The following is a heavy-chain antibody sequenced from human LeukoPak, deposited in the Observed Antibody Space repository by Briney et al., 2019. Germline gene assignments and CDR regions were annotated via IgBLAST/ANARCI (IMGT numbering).Heavy chain of an antibody. CDR3: ATGLRRLIVVVTATFDY. J-gene: IGHJ4*02. CDR2: FDPEDGET. D-gene: IGHD2-21*02. CDR1: GYTLTELS. Sequence: ASVKVSCKVSGYTLTELSMHWVRQAPGKGLEWMGGFDPEDGETIYAQKFQGRVTMTEDTSTDTAYMEPSSLRSEDTAVYYCATGLRRLIVVVTATFDYWGQGTLVTVSS. V-gene: IGHV1-24*01.